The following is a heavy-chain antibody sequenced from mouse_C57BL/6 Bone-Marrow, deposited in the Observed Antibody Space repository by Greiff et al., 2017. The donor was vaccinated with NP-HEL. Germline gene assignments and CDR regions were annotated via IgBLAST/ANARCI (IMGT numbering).Heavy chain of an antibody. CDR1: GYTFTSYW. D-gene: IGHD2-4*01. J-gene: IGHJ3*01. V-gene: IGHV1-55*01. CDR3: ARRSRDYGAY. Sequence: QVHVKQPGAELVKPGASVKMSCKASGYTFTSYWITWVKQRPGQGLEWIGDIYPGSGSTNYNEKFKSKATLTVDTSSSTAYMQLSSLTSEDSAVYYCARRSRDYGAYWGQGTLVTVSA. CDR2: IYPGSGST.